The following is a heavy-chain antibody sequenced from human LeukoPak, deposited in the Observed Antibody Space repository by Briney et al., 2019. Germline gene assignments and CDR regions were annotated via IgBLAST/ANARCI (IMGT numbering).Heavy chain of an antibody. Sequence: GGSLRLSCAASGFTFSSYSMNWVRQAPGKGLEWVSSISSSSSYIYYADSVKGRFTISRDNAKNSLYLQMNSLRAEDTAVYYCARDPGFLDYYYYMDVWGKGTTVTVSS. J-gene: IGHJ6*03. D-gene: IGHD2/OR15-2a*01. V-gene: IGHV3-21*01. CDR1: GFTFSSYS. CDR3: ARDPGFLDYYYYMDV. CDR2: ISSSSSYI.